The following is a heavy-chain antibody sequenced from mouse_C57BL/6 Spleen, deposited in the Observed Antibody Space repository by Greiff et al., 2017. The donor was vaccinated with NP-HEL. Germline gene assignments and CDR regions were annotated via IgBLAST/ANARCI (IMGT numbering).Heavy chain of an antibody. D-gene: IGHD1-1*01. Sequence: VQLQQSGPELVKPGASVKISCKASGYAFSSSWMNWVKQRPGKGLEWIGRIYPGDGDTNYNGKFKGKATLTADKSSSTAYMQLSCLASEDSAVYFCARGIYGSSLYWYFDVWGTGTTVTVSS. CDR1: GYAFSSSW. J-gene: IGHJ1*03. CDR3: ARGIYGSSLYWYFDV. CDR2: IYPGDGDT. V-gene: IGHV1-82*01.